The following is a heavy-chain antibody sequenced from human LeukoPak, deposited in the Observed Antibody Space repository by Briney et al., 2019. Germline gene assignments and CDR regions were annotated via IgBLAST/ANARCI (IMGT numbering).Heavy chain of an antibody. CDR2: INHSGST. CDR3: ASGNWTDGFAFDI. D-gene: IGHD1-1*01. CDR1: GGSFSGYY. Sequence: SETLSLTCTISGGSFSGYYWSWLRQPPGKGLEWIGEINHSGSTNYDPSLKSRVTISVDTSKNQFSLKLSSVTAADTAVFYCASGNWTDGFAFDIWGQGTMVTVSS. V-gene: IGHV4-34*01. J-gene: IGHJ3*02.